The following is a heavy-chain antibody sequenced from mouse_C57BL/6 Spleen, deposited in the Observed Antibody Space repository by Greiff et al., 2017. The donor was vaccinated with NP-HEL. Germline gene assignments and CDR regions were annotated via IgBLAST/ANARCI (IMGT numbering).Heavy chain of an antibody. CDR3: ARESTVVAKGFDV. D-gene: IGHD1-1*01. Sequence: EVKLVESGGGLVKPGGSLKLSCAASGFTFSSYAMSWVRQTPEKRLEWVATISDGGSYTYYPDNVKGRFTISRDNDKNNLYLQMSHLKSEDTARYYCARESTVVAKGFDVWGTGTTVTVSS. CDR1: GFTFSSYA. J-gene: IGHJ1*03. CDR2: ISDGGSYT. V-gene: IGHV5-4*01.